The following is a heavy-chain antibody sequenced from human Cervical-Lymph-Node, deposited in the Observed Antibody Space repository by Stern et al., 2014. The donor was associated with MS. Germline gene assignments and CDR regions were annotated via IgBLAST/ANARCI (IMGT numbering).Heavy chain of an antibody. Sequence: VQLVESGGGVVQPGRSLRLSCAASGFTFRSYGIHWVRQAPGKGLEWVAVAWYDGTTKSYSDSVKGRFTISRDNPRQTVYLQMDNLRVEDTAIYFCARGGDFKWAVRSQFFDYWGQGTLITVSS. J-gene: IGHJ4*02. CDR2: AWYDGTTK. CDR1: GFTFRSYG. CDR3: ARGGDFKWAVRSQFFDY. D-gene: IGHD1-26*01. V-gene: IGHV3-33*01.